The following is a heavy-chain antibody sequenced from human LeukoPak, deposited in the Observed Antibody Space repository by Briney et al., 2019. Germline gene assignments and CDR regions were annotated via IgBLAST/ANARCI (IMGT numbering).Heavy chain of an antibody. D-gene: IGHD4-17*01. CDR1: GGSVSSHTYY. V-gene: IGHV4-39*01. CDR3: ARVMATTVTMFDY. J-gene: IGHJ4*02. CDR2: MHYIGSS. Sequence: SETLSLTCTVSGGSVSSHTYYWGWIRQPPGKGLEWIGSMHYIGSSYYNPSLKSRVTISIDTSKNQFSLNLSSVTAADTAVYYCARVMATTVTMFDYWGQGTLVTVSS.